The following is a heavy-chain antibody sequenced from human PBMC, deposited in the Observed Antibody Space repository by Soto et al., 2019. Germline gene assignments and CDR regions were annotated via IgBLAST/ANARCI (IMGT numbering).Heavy chain of an antibody. CDR2: IKQDGSEK. CDR3: ASSYGSGSWDYYYGMDV. J-gene: IGHJ6*02. CDR1: GFTFSSYW. Sequence: EVQLVESGGGLVQPGGSLRLSCAASGFTFSSYWMSWVRQAPGKGLEWVANIKQDGSEKYYVDSVKGRFTISRDNAKNSLYLQMNSLRAEDTAVYCCASSYGSGSWDYYYGMDVWGQGTTVTVSS. D-gene: IGHD3-10*01. V-gene: IGHV3-7*03.